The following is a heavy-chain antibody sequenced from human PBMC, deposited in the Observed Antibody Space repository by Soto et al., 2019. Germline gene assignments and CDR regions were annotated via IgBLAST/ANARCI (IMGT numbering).Heavy chain of an antibody. V-gene: IGHV1-69*02. Sequence: QVQLVQSGAEVKKPGSSVKVSCKASGGTFSSYTISWVRQAPGQGLEWMGRIIPILGIANYAQKFQGRVTITADKSTSTACMELSSLRSEDTAVYYCARNHDSGIGNYWGQGTLVTVSS. D-gene: IGHD3-10*01. CDR3: ARNHDSGIGNY. CDR2: IIPILGIA. J-gene: IGHJ4*02. CDR1: GGTFSSYT.